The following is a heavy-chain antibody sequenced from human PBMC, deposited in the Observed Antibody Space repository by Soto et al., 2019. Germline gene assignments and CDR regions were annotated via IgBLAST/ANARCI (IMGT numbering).Heavy chain of an antibody. D-gene: IGHD5-12*01. CDR2: IYYSGST. V-gene: IGHV4-30-4*01. CDR1: GGSISSGDYY. CDR3: ASGRDGYNYVGSFDY. Sequence: PSETLSLTCTVSGGSISSGDYYWSWIRQPPGRGLEWIGYIYYSGSTYYNPSLKSRVTISVDTSKNQFSLKLSSVTAADTAVYYCASGRDGYNYVGSFDYWGQGTLVTVSS. J-gene: IGHJ4*02.